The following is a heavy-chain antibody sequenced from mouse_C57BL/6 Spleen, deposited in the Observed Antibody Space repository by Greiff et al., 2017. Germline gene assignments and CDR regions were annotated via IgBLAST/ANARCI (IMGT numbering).Heavy chain of an antibody. V-gene: IGHV5-17*01. CDR1: GFTFSDYG. J-gene: IGHJ2*01. CDR2: ISSGSSTI. CDR3: ARRANDYSVDY. D-gene: IGHD2-4*01. Sequence: EVKLVESGGGLVKPGGSLKLSCAASGFTFSDYGMHWVRQAPEKGLEWVAYISSGSSTIYYADTVKGRFTISRDNAKNTLFLQMTSLRAEDTAMYYCARRANDYSVDYWGQGTTLTVSS.